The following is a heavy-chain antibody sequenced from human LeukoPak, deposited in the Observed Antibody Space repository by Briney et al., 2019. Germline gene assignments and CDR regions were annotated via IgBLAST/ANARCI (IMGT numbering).Heavy chain of an antibody. Sequence: PGGSLRLSCAASGFAFSYYWMTWVRQAPGKGLEWVATIKQDGSEKYYVDSVKGRFTISRDNAENSLYLQMNSLRAEDTAVYYCARDPYFGELSPHVYYWYMDVWGKGTTVTISS. CDR1: GFAFSYYW. J-gene: IGHJ6*03. CDR3: ARDPYFGELSPHVYYWYMDV. CDR2: IKQDGSEK. D-gene: IGHD3-10*01. V-gene: IGHV3-7*01.